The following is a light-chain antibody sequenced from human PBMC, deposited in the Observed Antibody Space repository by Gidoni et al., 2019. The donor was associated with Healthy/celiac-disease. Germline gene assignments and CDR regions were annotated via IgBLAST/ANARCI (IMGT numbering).Light chain of an antibody. Sequence: DIQLTQSPSFLSASVGDRVTITCRASQGISSYLAWYQQKQGKAPKLLIYAASTLQSGVPSRFSGSGSGTEFTLTISSLQPEDFATYYCQQLNSYPSITFGQGTRLEIK. CDR3: QQLNSYPSIT. CDR2: AAS. CDR1: QGISSY. V-gene: IGKV1-9*01. J-gene: IGKJ5*01.